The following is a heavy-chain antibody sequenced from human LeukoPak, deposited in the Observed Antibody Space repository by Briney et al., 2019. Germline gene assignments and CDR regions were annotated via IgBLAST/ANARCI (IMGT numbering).Heavy chain of an antibody. Sequence: PSETLTLTCAVYGGSFSGYYWSWIRQPPGKGLEWIGEINHSGSTNYNPSLKSRVTISVDTSKNQLSLKLSSVTAADTAVYYCARGPGSYYYDSSPYLFDYWGQGTLVTVSS. J-gene: IGHJ4*02. D-gene: IGHD3-22*01. CDR3: ARGPGSYYYDSSPYLFDY. CDR1: GGSFSGYY. V-gene: IGHV4-34*01. CDR2: INHSGST.